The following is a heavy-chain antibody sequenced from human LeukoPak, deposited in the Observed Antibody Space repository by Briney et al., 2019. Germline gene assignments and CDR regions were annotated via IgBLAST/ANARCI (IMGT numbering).Heavy chain of an antibody. J-gene: IGHJ4*02. CDR3: ARVRVKVVPAAFDY. CDR1: GYTFTSYY. Sequence: ASVKVSCKASGYTFTSYYVHWVRQAPGQGLEWMGIINPSGGTTTYAQKFQGRVTMTRDTSTSTVYMDLSSLRSEDTAVYYCARVRVKVVPAAFDYWGQGTLVTVSS. V-gene: IGHV1-46*01. CDR2: INPSGGTT. D-gene: IGHD2-2*01.